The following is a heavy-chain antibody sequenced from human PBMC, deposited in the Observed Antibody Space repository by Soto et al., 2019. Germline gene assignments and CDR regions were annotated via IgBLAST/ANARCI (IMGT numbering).Heavy chain of an antibody. D-gene: IGHD3-9*01. J-gene: IGHJ3*02. V-gene: IGHV1-2*04. CDR3: ARGGEGALRYFDWPTRRYAFDI. Sequence: GASVKVSCKASGYTFTGYYMHWVRQAPGQGLEWMGWINPNSGGTNYAQKFQGWVTMTRDTSISTAYMELSRLRSDDKAVYYCARGGEGALRYFDWPTRRYAFDIWGQGTMVTVSS. CDR2: INPNSGGT. CDR1: GYTFTGYY.